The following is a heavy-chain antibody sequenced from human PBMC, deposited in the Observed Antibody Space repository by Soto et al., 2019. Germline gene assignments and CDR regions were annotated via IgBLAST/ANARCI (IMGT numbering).Heavy chain of an antibody. CDR1: GFTFNNYG. V-gene: IGHV3-30*03. J-gene: IGHJ4*01. D-gene: IGHD4-4*01. CDR3: FRGQYFDDY. Sequence: ESGGGVVQPGRSLRLSCGASGFTFNNYGMQWVRQAPGKGLEWVALISYDGSNKYYADYVKGRFTITRDNSKNKLYLQMNSMRTEHTAVYYCFRGQYFDDYRGQGTLVS. CDR2: ISYDGSNK.